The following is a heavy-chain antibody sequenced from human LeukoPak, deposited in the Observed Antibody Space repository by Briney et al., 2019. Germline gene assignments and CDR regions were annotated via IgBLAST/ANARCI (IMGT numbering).Heavy chain of an antibody. CDR2: IRYDGSNK. D-gene: IGHD2-2*02. V-gene: IGHV3-30*02. CDR3: AKRLYQPNYYYYMDV. Sequence: QPGGSLRLSCAASGFTFSSYGMHWVRQAPGKGLEWVAFIRYDGSNKYYADSVKGRFTISRDNSKNTLYLQMNSLRAEDTAVYYCAKRLYQPNYYYYMDVWGKGTTVTVSS. J-gene: IGHJ6*03. CDR1: GFTFSSYG.